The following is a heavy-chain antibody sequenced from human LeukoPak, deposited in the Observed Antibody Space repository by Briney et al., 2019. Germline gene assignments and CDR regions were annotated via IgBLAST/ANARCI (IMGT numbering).Heavy chain of an antibody. CDR2: IYYSGST. Sequence: SETLSLTCTVSGGSISSYYWGWIRQPPGKGLEWIGSIYYSGSTYYNPSLKSRVTISVDTSKNQFSLKLSSVTAADTAVYYCARARGRYYYYYMDVWGKGTTVTVSS. CDR3: ARARGRYYYYYMDV. CDR1: GGSISSYY. V-gene: IGHV4-39*01. J-gene: IGHJ6*03.